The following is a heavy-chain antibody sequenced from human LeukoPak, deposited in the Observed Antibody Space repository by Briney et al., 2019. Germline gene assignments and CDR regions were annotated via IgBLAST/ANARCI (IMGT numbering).Heavy chain of an antibody. Sequence: SETLSLTCTVSGGSVSSYYWSWIRQPPGKGLEWIGYIYYSGSTNYNPSLKSRVTISVDTSKNQFSLKLSSVTAADTAVYYCAREYGGFGELVAFDIWGQGTMVTVSS. J-gene: IGHJ3*02. V-gene: IGHV4-59*02. CDR3: AREYGGFGELVAFDI. D-gene: IGHD3-10*01. CDR2: IYYSGST. CDR1: GGSVSSYY.